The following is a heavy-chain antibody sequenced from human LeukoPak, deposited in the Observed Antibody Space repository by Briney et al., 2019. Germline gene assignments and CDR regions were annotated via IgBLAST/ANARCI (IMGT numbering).Heavy chain of an antibody. V-gene: IGHV3-30*02. Sequence: GGSLRLSCAASGFTFSSYGMHWVRQAPGKGLEWVAFIRYDGSNKYYADSVKGRFTISRDNSKNTLYLQMNSLRAEDTAVYYCAKELRGYSGYDVPDYWGQGTLVTVSS. CDR2: IRYDGSNK. CDR1: GFTFSSYG. J-gene: IGHJ4*02. CDR3: AKELRGYSGYDVPDY. D-gene: IGHD5-12*01.